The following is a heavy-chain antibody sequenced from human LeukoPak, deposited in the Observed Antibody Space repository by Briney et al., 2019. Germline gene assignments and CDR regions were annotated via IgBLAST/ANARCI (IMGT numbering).Heavy chain of an antibody. V-gene: IGHV4-38-2*02. CDR1: GYSISSGYY. CDR3: ARGDASGRPGIGFDF. Sequence: PSETLSLTCTVSGYSISSGYYWGWIRQPPGKGLEWIGFFHDSESTNYNPSLKSRVSISLDTSKNQVSLWLSSVTAADTAVYYCARGDASGRPGIGFDFWGQGTLVTVSS. D-gene: IGHD1-26*01. J-gene: IGHJ4*02. CDR2: FHDSEST.